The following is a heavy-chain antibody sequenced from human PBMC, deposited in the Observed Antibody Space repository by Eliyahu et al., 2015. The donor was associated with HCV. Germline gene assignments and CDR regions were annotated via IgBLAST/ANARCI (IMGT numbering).Heavy chain of an antibody. D-gene: IGHD3-16*01. CDR1: GFTFSDFY. Sequence: QVQLVESGGGLVNPGGSLRLSCAASGFTFSDFYMTWIRQAPGKGLEWLSYMSSTGSAIDYADSVKGRFTISRDNAKNSLYLQMNSLRVEDTAVYYCARDHYDYIGGRPHAFDIWGQGTKVTVSP. CDR3: ARDHYDYIGGRPHAFDI. V-gene: IGHV3-11*01. CDR2: MSSTGSAI. J-gene: IGHJ3*02.